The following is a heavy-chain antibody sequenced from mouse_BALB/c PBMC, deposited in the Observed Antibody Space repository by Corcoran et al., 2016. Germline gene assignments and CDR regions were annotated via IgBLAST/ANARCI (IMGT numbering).Heavy chain of an antibody. Sequence: QIQLVQSGPELKKPRETVKISCKASGYTFTNYGMNWVKQAPGKGLKWMGWINTYTGEPTYADDFKGRFAFSLETSASTAYLQINNLKNEDTATYFCARGEGSFDYWGQGTTLTVSS. CDR3: ARGEGSFDY. J-gene: IGHJ2*01. CDR1: GYTFTNYG. CDR2: INTYTGEP. V-gene: IGHV9-3-1*01.